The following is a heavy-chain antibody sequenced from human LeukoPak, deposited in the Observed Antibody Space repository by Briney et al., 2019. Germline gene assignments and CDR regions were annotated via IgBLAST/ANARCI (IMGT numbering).Heavy chain of an antibody. V-gene: IGHV1-8*02. CDR1: GYAFTSYD. D-gene: IGHD6-19*01. J-gene: IGHJ4*02. Sequence: ASVNVSCKASGYAFTSYDINWVRQGTGQGLEWMGWINPNSGNTGYAQKFQGRVTMTRNTSISTAYMELSGLRSEATAVYYCARGPYSSGWYIVWGQGTLVTVPS. CDR2: INPNSGNT. CDR3: ARGPYSSGWYIV.